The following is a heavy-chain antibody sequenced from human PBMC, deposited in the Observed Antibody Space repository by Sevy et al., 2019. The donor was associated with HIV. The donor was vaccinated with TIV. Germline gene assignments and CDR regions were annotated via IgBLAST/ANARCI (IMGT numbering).Heavy chain of an antibody. CDR2: SRNKPNPDTT. CDR3: ATAGLGGWEPGKY. J-gene: IGHJ4*02. Sequence: GGSLRLSCAASGLTFRDHYMDWVRQAPGKGLEWVGRSRNKPNPDTTDYAASVKGRFIISRDDSKNSLYLQMNSLKIEDTAVYFCATAGLGGWEPGKYWGQGTLVTVSS. D-gene: IGHD1-26*01. V-gene: IGHV3-72*01. CDR1: GLTFRDHY.